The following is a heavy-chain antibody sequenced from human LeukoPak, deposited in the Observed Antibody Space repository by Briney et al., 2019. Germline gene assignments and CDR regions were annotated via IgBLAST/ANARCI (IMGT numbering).Heavy chain of an antibody. CDR2: IFYSGST. V-gene: IGHV4-39*01. D-gene: IGHD1-1*01. CDR1: GGSVSTTNYY. CDR3: TRRLKGYVLDR. J-gene: IGHJ5*02. Sequence: SETLSLTCTVSGGSVSTTNYYWGWIRQTPGKGLEWIGTIFYSGSTYYNPSLKSRVTISVDTSKNQFSLKLRSVSAADTAVYYCTRRLKGYVLDRGGQGTLVPVPS.